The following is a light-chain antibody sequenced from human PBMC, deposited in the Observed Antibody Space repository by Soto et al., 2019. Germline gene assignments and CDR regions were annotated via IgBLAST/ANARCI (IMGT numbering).Light chain of an antibody. Sequence: EIVMTQTPLSLSVTPGQTASISCKSSQSLLQSGGRTFLYWYLQKSGQPPQLLITEVSNRFSGVPDRFRGSGSGADFTLEISRVVADDVGVYYCLQTSYLPHTFGGGTKVEI. CDR2: EVS. CDR3: LQTSYLPHT. J-gene: IGKJ4*01. V-gene: IGKV2D-29*01. CDR1: QSLLQSGGRTF.